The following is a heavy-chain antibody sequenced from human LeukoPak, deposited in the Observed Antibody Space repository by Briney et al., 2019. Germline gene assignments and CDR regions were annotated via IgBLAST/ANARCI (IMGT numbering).Heavy chain of an antibody. CDR1: VFSFSSSW. Sequence: PGGSLRLSCAASVFSFSSSWMHWVRQAPGKGLMWVARIYSDGVTISYADFAWGRFTISRDNAKNTLYLQMDSLRVEDTAVYYCARLAGETSADDWGQGVLVTVSS. CDR2: IYSDGVTI. D-gene: IGHD3-16*01. J-gene: IGHJ4*02. V-gene: IGHV3-74*01. CDR3: ARLAGETSADD.